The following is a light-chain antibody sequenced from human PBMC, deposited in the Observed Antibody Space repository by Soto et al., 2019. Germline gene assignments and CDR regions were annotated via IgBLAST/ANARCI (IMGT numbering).Light chain of an antibody. V-gene: IGLV1-40*01. Sequence: QSVLTQPPSVSGAPGQRVTISCTGSSSNIGAGYDVHWYQQLPGTAPKLLIYGNSNRPSGDPDRFSGSKSGTSASLAITGLQAEDEADYYCQSYDSSLSGGVFGTGTKVTVL. CDR3: QSYDSSLSGGV. CDR2: GNS. J-gene: IGLJ1*01. CDR1: SSNIGAGYD.